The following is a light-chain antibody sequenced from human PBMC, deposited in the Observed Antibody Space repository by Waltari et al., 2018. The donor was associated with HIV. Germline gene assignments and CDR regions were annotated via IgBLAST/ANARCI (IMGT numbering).Light chain of an antibody. Sequence: EIVMTQSPLVLPVTPGEPAAISCRSSQSVLYSNGSDSLDWYLQKRGQSPQLLLFLGSNRASGVPDRFSGSGSGTDFTLKISRVGPEDVGVYYCMQVLQTPRTFGQGTKVEV. V-gene: IGKV2-28*01. CDR3: MQVLQTPRT. J-gene: IGKJ1*01. CDR2: LGS. CDR1: QSVLYSNGSDS.